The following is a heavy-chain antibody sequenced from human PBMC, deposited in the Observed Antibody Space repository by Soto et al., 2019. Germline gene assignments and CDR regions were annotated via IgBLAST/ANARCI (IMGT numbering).Heavy chain of an antibody. CDR1: GGSLIDDY. CDR2: VYSSGST. J-gene: IGHJ3*02. V-gene: IGHV4-59*01. Sequence: QVQLQESGPGLVKPLETVSLTCTVSGGSLIDDYWNWIRQPPGKGLEWIGYVYSSGSTNYNPSRKRQVTISVDRSKNQFSLKLISVTAADTAVYYCARGNDWKSSTFDIWGHGTMVSVSS. D-gene: IGHD2-21*01. CDR3: ARGNDWKSSTFDI.